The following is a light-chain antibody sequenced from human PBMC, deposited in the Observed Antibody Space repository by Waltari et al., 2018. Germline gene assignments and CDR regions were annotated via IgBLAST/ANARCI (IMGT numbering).Light chain of an antibody. CDR3: QQRSNWPYT. CDR2: VAS. J-gene: IGKJ2*01. V-gene: IGKV3-11*01. CDR1: QTVRTF. Sequence: EIVLTQSPATLSLSPGERATLSCRASQTVRTFLACYQQNPVQAPRLLIFVASSRATGIPAKFRGSGSGTDFTLTVSNLEPEDFAVYYCQQRSNWPYTFGQGTRVDIK.